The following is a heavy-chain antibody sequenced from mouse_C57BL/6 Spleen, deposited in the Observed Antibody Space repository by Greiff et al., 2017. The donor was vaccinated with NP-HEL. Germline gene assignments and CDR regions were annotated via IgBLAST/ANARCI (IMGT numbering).Heavy chain of an antibody. CDR3: ARGLSWYFDV. CDR1: GYTFTDYY. CDR2: INPNNGGT. J-gene: IGHJ1*03. Sequence: EVQLQQSGPELVKPGASVKISCKASGYTFTDYYMNWVKQSHGKSLEWIGDINPNNGGTSYNQKFKGKATLTVDKSSSTAYLELRSLTSEDSAVYYCARGLSWYFDVWGRGTTVTVAS. V-gene: IGHV1-26*01.